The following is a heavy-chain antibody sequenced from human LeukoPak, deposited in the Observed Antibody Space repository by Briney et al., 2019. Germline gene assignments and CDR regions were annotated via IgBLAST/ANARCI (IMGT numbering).Heavy chain of an antibody. V-gene: IGHV3-48*03. J-gene: IGHJ4*02. CDR1: GFTFSSYD. CDR3: ARGGSTYYYDSSGYI. CDR2: ISSSGSTI. D-gene: IGHD3-22*01. Sequence: PGGSLTLSCAASGFTFSSYDMNWVRQAPGKGLEWVSYISSSGSTIYYADSVKGRFTISRDNAKNSLYLQMNILRAEDTAVYYCARGGSTYYYDSSGYIWGQGTLVTVSS.